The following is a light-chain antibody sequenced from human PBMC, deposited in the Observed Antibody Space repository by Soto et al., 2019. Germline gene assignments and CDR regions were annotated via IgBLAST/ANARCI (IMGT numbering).Light chain of an antibody. CDR1: KSVSNN. CDR3: QHYNEWPLT. J-gene: IGKJ4*01. Sequence: ETVMPQSPATLSESQGERATLSCRASKSVSNNLAWYQQKPGQAPRLLIYGASARATGIPARFSGSGFGTEFTLTISSLQSEDSAVYYCQHYNEWPLTFGGGTKVEIK. V-gene: IGKV3-15*01. CDR2: GAS.